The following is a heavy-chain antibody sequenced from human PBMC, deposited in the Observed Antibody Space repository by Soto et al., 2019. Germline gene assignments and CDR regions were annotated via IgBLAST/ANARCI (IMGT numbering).Heavy chain of an antibody. CDR3: VRGTCYDCWNIDY. CDR1: GFSFSTYA. V-gene: IGHV3-30-3*01. CDR2: IPDDGDKI. D-gene: IGHD2-21*02. Sequence: QVQLVESGGGVVQPGRSLRLSCAASGFSFSTYAMHWVRQGPGKGLEWMAVIPDDGDKIHYADSVKGRFTISRDNSKNTLYLQIYSLRVEDTAVYYCVRGTCYDCWNIDYWGQGVLVTVSS. J-gene: IGHJ4*02.